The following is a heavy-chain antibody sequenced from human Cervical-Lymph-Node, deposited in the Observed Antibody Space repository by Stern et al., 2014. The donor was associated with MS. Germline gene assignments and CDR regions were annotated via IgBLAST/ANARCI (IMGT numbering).Heavy chain of an antibody. D-gene: IGHD5-18*01. CDR3: ARDTDMRRGDY. V-gene: IGHV1-69*01. CDR2: LIPIFGTS. Sequence: VQLVQSGAEVKKPGASVKVSCKASGGTFSSYGVRWVRQAPGQGLEWMGGLIPIFGTSIYAQKFQGRFTITADESTSTVFMELSSLRSDDTAVYYCARDTDMRRGDYWGQGTLVTVSS. J-gene: IGHJ4*02. CDR1: GGTFSSYG.